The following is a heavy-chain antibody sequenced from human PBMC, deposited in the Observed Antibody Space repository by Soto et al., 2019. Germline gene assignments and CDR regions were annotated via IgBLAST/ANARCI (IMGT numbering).Heavy chain of an antibody. CDR1: GYTFTNHY. D-gene: IGHD3-22*01. CDR3: AVYDQGAPVHI. J-gene: IGHJ3*02. Sequence: QVQLVQSGSEVKKPGASVKVSCKASGYTFTNHYIHWVRQAPGQGDEWMGWINPDSGGTNSAQEFQDRVTMTRDTFINTAYMELSSLRSDDTAVFYCAVYDQGAPVHIWGQGTLVTVA. CDR2: INPDSGGT. V-gene: IGHV1-2*02.